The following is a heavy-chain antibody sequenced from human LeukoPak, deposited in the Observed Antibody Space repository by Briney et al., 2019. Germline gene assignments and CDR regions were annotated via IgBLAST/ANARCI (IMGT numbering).Heavy chain of an antibody. CDR3: ARVSTPQIYSSSWTTDFYYFDY. CDR1: GFTFSDYY. CDR2: ISSSGSTI. J-gene: IGHJ4*02. Sequence: PGGSLRLSCAASGFTFSDYYMSWLRQAPGKGLEWVAYISSSGSTIYYADSVKGRFTISRDNAKNTLYLQMNSLRAEDTAVYYCARVSTPQIYSSSWTTDFYYFDYWGQGTLVTVSS. V-gene: IGHV3-11*01. D-gene: IGHD6-13*01.